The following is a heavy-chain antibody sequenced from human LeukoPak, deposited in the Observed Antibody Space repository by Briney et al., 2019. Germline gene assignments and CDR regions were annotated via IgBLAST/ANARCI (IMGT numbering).Heavy chain of an antibody. CDR3: ARHAVYAGSGWAFDY. CDR1: GGSISSYY. D-gene: IGHD6-19*01. Sequence: SETLSLTCTVSGGSISSYYWSWIRQPPGKGLEWIGYIYYTGSGSTSHNPYLKSRVTISVDTSKNQFSLNLNSVTAADTAVYYCARHAVYAGSGWAFDYWGQGTLVTVFS. CDR2: IYYTGSGST. V-gene: IGHV4-59*08. J-gene: IGHJ4*02.